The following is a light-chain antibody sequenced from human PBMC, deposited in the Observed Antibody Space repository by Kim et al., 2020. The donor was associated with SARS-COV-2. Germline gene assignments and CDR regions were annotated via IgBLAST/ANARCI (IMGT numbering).Light chain of an antibody. CDR1: QGVTANK. Sequence: SPGERATLSCRASQGVTANKLAGIQQKPGQAPRFRIYRASSRATGIPDRFSGSGSGTDFTLTISRLEPEDFAVYYCQQYFTAPLTVGGGTKVDIK. CDR2: RAS. CDR3: QQYFTAPLT. V-gene: IGKV3-20*01. J-gene: IGKJ4*01.